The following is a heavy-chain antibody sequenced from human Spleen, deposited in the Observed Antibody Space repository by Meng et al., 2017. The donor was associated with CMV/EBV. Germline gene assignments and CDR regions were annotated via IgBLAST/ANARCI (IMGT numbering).Heavy chain of an antibody. Sequence: ASVKVSCKASGYTFTGYYMHWVRQAPGQGLEWMGWINPNSGGTNYARKFQGRVTMTRDTSISTAYMELSRLRSDDTAVYYCARAVTGTTFDYWGQGTLVTVSS. CDR2: INPNSGGT. CDR3: ARAVTGTTFDY. CDR1: GYTFTGYY. V-gene: IGHV1-2*02. D-gene: IGHD1-7*01. J-gene: IGHJ4*02.